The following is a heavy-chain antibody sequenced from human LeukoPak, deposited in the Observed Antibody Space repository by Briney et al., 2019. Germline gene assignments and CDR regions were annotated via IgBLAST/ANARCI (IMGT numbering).Heavy chain of an antibody. CDR1: GGSISSYY. Sequence: SETLSLTCTVSGGSISSYYWSWIRQPPGKGLEWIGYIYYSRSTNYNPSLKSRVTISVDTSKNQFSLKLSSVTAADTAVYYCARHGSTVDYWGQGTLVTVSS. J-gene: IGHJ4*02. CDR3: ARHGSTVDY. D-gene: IGHD3-10*01. CDR2: IYYSRST. V-gene: IGHV4-59*08.